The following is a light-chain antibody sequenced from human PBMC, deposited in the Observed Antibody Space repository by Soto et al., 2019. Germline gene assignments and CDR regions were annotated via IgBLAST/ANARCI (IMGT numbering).Light chain of an antibody. CDR1: QSVSSNY. J-gene: IGKJ2*01. CDR2: GAS. V-gene: IGKV3-20*01. Sequence: EIVLTQSAGTLSLSPGERATLSCRASQSVSSNYLAWYQQKPGQAPRLLIYGASTRATGIPDRFSGSGSGTDFTRTISRLEPEDFAVYYCQLYDNSLYTFGQGTNLDIK. CDR3: QLYDNSLYT.